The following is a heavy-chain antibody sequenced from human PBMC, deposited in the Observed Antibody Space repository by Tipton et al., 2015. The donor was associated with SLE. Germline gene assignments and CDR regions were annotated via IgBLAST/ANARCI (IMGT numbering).Heavy chain of an antibody. CDR3: ARGAVLNQDNSWFDP. CDR2: IYYSGST. CDR1: GGSISSYY. J-gene: IGHJ5*02. Sequence: TLSLTCTVSGGSISSYYWSWIRQPPGKGLEWIGYIYYSGSTNYNPSLKSRVTISVDTSKNQFSLKLSSVTAADTAVYYCARGAVLNQDNSWFDPWGQGTLVTVSS. D-gene: IGHD2/OR15-2a*01. V-gene: IGHV4-59*01.